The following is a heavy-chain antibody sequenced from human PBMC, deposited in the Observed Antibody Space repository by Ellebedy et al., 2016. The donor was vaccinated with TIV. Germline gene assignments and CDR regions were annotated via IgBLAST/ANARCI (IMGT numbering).Heavy chain of an antibody. CDR3: ERDGSQTSGWYCDY. CDR2: IYSTGSTGGT. CDR1: GGSISSYY. J-gene: IGHJ4*02. D-gene: IGHD6-19*01. Sequence: MPSETLSLTCTVSGGSISSYYWSWIRQPAGKGLEWIGRIYSTGSTGGTNYSPSLKGRITMSVDRSKNQFSLKLSSVTAADTAVYYCERDGSQTSGWYCDYWGQGTQVTVSS. V-gene: IGHV4-4*07.